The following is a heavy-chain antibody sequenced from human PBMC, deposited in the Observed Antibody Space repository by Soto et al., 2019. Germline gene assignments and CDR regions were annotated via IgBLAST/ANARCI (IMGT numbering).Heavy chain of an antibody. CDR2: IVVGSGNT. Sequence: GASVKVSCKASGFTFTSSAMQWVRQARGQRLEWIGWIVVGSGNTNYAQKFQERVTITRDMSTSTAYMELSSLRSEDTAVYYCAAVPIHYYDILTGEANYFDYWGQGTLVTVSS. J-gene: IGHJ4*02. CDR3: AAVPIHYYDILTGEANYFDY. CDR1: GFTFTSSA. V-gene: IGHV1-58*02. D-gene: IGHD3-9*01.